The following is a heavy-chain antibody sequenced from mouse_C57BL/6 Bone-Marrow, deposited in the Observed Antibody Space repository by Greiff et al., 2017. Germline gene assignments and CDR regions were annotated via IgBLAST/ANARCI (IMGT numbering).Heavy chain of an antibody. CDR2: ISSGGSYT. V-gene: IGHV5-6*01. Sequence: EVKVVDSGGDLVKPGGSLKLSCAASGFTFSSYGMSWVRQTPDKRLEWVATISSGGSYTYYPDSVKGRFTISRDNAKNTLYLQMSSLKSEDTAMYYCASGGYDYFFDYWGQGTTLTVSS. D-gene: IGHD2-4*01. J-gene: IGHJ2*01. CDR1: GFTFSSYG. CDR3: ASGGYDYFFDY.